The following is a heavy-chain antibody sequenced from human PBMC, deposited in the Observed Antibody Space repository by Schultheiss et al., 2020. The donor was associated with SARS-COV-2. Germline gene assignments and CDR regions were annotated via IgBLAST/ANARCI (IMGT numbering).Heavy chain of an antibody. CDR1: GGSISSYY. V-gene: IGHV4-59*08. CDR3: ARLGLTDNWFDP. J-gene: IGHJ5*02. Sequence: SETLSLTCAVSGGSISSYYWSWVRQHPGKGLEWIGYIYYSGSTNYNPSLKSRVTISVDTSKNQFSLKLSSVTAADTAVYYCARLGLTDNWFDPWGQGTLVTVSS. D-gene: IGHD3-16*01. CDR2: IYYSGST.